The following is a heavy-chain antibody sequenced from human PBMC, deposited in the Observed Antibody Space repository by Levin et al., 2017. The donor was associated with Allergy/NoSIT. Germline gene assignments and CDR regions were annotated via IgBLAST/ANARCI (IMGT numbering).Heavy chain of an antibody. Sequence: GESLKISCAASGFTFSRYYMHWVRQAPGKGLVWVSRITLDVTDTYYADSVKGRFTISRDNAENPLFLQMNSLRAEDTAIYYCARGGCSSTSCLDYWGQGILVTVSS. D-gene: IGHD2-2*01. CDR1: GFTFSRYY. J-gene: IGHJ4*02. CDR2: ITLDVTDT. V-gene: IGHV3-74*01. CDR3: ARGGCSSTSCLDY.